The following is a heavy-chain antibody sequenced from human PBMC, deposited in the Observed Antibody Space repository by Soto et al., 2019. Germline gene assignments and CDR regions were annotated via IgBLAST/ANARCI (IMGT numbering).Heavy chain of an antibody. D-gene: IGHD6-19*01. CDR2: ISYDGSNK. CDR1: GFTFSSYG. V-gene: IGHV3-30*18. Sequence: RLSCAASGFTFSSYGMHWVRQAPGKGLEWVAVISYDGSNKYYADSVKGRFTISRDNSKNTLYLQMNSLRAEDTAVYYCAKDASRGWYYYYYGMDVWGQGTTVTVSS. CDR3: AKDASRGWYYYYYGMDV. J-gene: IGHJ6*02.